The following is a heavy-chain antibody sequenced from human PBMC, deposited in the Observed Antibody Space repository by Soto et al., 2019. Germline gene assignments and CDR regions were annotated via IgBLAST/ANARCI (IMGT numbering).Heavy chain of an antibody. V-gene: IGHV2-5*01. J-gene: IGHJ5*02. CDR2: IYWNDDK. Sequence: QITLKESGPTLVKPTQPLTLTCTFSGFSLSTSGVGVGWIRQPPGKALEWLALIYWNDDKRYSPSLTRRLTITKDTSKNQVVLTMTNMDPVDTATYYCAHSLGGIAVAPHNWFDPWGQGTLVTVSS. D-gene: IGHD6-19*01. CDR1: GFSLSTSGVG. CDR3: AHSLGGIAVAPHNWFDP.